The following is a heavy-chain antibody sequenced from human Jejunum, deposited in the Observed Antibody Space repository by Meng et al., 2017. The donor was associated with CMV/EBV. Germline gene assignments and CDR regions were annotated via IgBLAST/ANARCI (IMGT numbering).Heavy chain of an antibody. CDR1: GGSLNGYY. J-gene: IGHJ4*02. V-gene: IGHV4-34*01. D-gene: IGHD1-1*01. CDR3: ARGNQLVSDS. CDR2: VNHSGGS. Sequence: LTCAVYGGSLNGYYWTWIRQPPGKGLEWIGEVNHSGGSDYNPSLKSLVTISVDTSKNQFSLKLRSVTAADTAVYYCARGNQLVSDSWGQGTLVTVSS.